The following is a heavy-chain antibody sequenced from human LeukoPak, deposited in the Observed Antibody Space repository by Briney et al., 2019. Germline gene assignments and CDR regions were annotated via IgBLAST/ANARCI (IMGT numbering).Heavy chain of an antibody. CDR2: IYPADSDT. D-gene: IGHD2-2*01. V-gene: IGHV5-51*01. J-gene: IGHJ6*02. CDR3: ARHGSHNCHARCYYNGMDV. Sequence: GDSLKISCKGSGYIFTNYCIVWVRQMPGKGLEWMGIIYPADSDTRYSPSFQGQVSISVDKSINTAYLQWTSLKASDTAMYYCARHGSHNCHARCYYNGMDVWGQGTTVTVSS. CDR1: GYIFTNYC.